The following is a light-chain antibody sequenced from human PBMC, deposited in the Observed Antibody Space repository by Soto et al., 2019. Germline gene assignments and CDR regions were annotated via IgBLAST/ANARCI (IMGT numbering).Light chain of an antibody. J-gene: IGKJ2*01. V-gene: IGKV1-27*01. CDR2: DAS. CDR3: QKYDSVPYT. CDR1: QGISDN. Sequence: DIQMTQSPSSLTASVGDRVTITCRASQGISDNLAWYQQRPGQHPTLLIYDASTMEAGVPSRFSGSRSGTDFTLSISSLQPEDVATYYCQKYDSVPYTFGQGTKLEI.